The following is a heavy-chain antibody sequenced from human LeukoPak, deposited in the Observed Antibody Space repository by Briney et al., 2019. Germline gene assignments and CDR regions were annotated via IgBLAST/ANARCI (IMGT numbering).Heavy chain of an antibody. V-gene: IGHV1-2*02. CDR3: ARDGHGGNSFDY. CDR1: GYTFTGYY. Sequence: APVKVSCKASGYTFTGYYMHWVRQAPGQGLEWMGWINPNSGGTDYAQKFQDRVTMTRDTSISTAYMELSRLTSDDTAVYYCARDGHGGNSFDYWGQGALVTVSS. D-gene: IGHD4-23*01. J-gene: IGHJ4*02. CDR2: INPNSGGT.